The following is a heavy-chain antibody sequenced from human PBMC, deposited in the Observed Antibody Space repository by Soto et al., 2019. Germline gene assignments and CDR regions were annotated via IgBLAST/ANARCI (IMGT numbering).Heavy chain of an antibody. Sequence: GGSLRLSCTTSGFTFNTYGMYWVRQAPGKGLEWVAIIWYDGSNKYYADSVKGRFTISRDNSKNTLYLQMNSLRAEDTAVYYCAKDSHPTLTHRHPYYYYYGMDVWGQGTTVTVSS. J-gene: IGHJ6*02. CDR2: IWYDGSNK. D-gene: IGHD4-17*01. CDR1: GFTFNTYG. V-gene: IGHV3-30*02. CDR3: AKDSHPTLTHRHPYYYYYGMDV.